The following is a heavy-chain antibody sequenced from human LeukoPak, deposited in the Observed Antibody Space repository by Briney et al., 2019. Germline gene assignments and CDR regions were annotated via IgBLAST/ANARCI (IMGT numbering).Heavy chain of an antibody. Sequence: GGSLRLSCAASGFTFSSYAMSWVRQAPGKGLEWVSAISGSGGSTYYADSVKGRFTISRDNSKNTLYLQMNSLRAEDTAVYYCAKGSVTHYYDSSGYYFDYWGQRTLVTVSS. D-gene: IGHD3-22*01. CDR3: AKGSVTHYYDSSGYYFDY. CDR1: GFTFSSYA. V-gene: IGHV3-23*01. CDR2: ISGSGGST. J-gene: IGHJ4*02.